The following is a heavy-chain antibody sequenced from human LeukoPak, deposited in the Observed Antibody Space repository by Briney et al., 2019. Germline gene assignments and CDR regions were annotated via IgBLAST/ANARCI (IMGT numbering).Heavy chain of an antibody. CDR1: GFTFSSYA. V-gene: IGHV3-30-3*01. J-gene: IGHJ4*02. D-gene: IGHD3-16*02. CDR3: ARVEGFIDY. Sequence: GGSLRLSCAASGFTFSSYAIHWVRQAPGKGLEWVAVISYDGNNKYYADSVKGRFTISRDNAKNSLYLQMISLRAEDTALYYCARVEGFIDYWGQGTLVTVSS. CDR2: ISYDGNNK.